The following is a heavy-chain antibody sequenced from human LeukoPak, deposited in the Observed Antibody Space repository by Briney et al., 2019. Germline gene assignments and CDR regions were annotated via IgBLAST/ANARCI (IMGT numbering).Heavy chain of an antibody. CDR2: LYSDGNT. V-gene: IGHV3-53*01. CDR3: ARGVEPLAANTLAY. Sequence: GGSLRLSCAASGFTVITNDMTGVRQAPGKGLEWVSVLYSDGNTKYADSVQGRFTISRDNSKNTLYLEMNSLGPDDTAVYYCARGVEPLAANTLAYWGQGTLVTVSS. CDR1: GFTVITND. D-gene: IGHD1-14*01. J-gene: IGHJ4*02.